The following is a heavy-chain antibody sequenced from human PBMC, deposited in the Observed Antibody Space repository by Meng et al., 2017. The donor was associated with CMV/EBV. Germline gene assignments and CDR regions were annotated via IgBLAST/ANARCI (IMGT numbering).Heavy chain of an antibody. CDR3: ARDGRQQLDFDY. CDR1: GFTFKTAW. CDR2: IKSKSYGGAA. Sequence: GESLKISCAASGFTFKTAWMNWVRQAPGKGLEWVGRIKSKSYGGAADYVAAVKGRFTISRDDSEDTLYLQMNSLNIEDTAVYYCARDGRQQLDFDYWGQGTLVTVSS. J-gene: IGHJ4*02. D-gene: IGHD6-13*01. V-gene: IGHV3-15*01.